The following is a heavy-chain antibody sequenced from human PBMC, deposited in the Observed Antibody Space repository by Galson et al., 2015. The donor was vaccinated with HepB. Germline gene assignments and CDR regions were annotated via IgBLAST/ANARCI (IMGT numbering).Heavy chain of an antibody. D-gene: IGHD5-12*01. CDR3: VRRAEWLPRHDAFDI. CDR2: ISSGGTTT. V-gene: IGHV3-48*01. CDR1: GFTFRTYA. Sequence: SLRLSCAASGFTFRTYALTWVRQAPGKGLEWISYISSGGTTTYHADSVKGRFTISRDDAKNSLYLQMNSLRVEDTAVYYCVRRAEWLPRHDAFDIWGQGTVVTVSS. J-gene: IGHJ3*02.